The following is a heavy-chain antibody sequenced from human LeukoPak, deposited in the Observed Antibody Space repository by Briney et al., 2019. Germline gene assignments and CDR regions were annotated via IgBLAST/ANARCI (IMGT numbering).Heavy chain of an antibody. J-gene: IGHJ3*02. V-gene: IGHV1-46*01. CDR2: INPSGGST. CDR1: GGTFSSYA. CDR3: ARQLHGGLRIDAFDI. D-gene: IGHD1-1*01. Sequence: ASVKVSCKASGGTFSSYAISWVRQAPGQGLEWMGIINPSGGSTSYAQKFQGRVTMTRDTSTSTVYMELSSLRSEDTAVYYCARQLHGGLRIDAFDIWGQGTMVTVSS.